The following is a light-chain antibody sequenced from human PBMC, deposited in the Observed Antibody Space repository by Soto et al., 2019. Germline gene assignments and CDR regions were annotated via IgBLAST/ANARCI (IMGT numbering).Light chain of an antibody. CDR3: SSYTSSSLV. CDR2: DAS. Sequence: QSVLTQPASVTGSPGQSITISCTGTSGDVGGYNYVSWYQQHPGKAPKLMIYDASNRPSGVSNRFSGSKSGNTASLTISGLQAEDEADYYCSSYTSSSLVFGTGTKFTVL. CDR1: SGDVGGYNY. V-gene: IGLV2-14*01. J-gene: IGLJ1*01.